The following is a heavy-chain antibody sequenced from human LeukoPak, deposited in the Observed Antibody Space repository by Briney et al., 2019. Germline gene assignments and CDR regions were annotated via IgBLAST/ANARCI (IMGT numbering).Heavy chain of an antibody. CDR2: IDPSDSYT. V-gene: IGHV5-10-1*01. Sequence: GESLRISCKGSGYSFTSHWISWVRQMPGKGLEWMGRIDPSDSYTNYSPSFQGHVTISADKSISTAYLQWSSLKASDTAMYYCARHSGYYYGSRTYYYGMDVWGKGTTVTVSS. D-gene: IGHD3-10*01. CDR3: ARHSGYYYGSRTYYYGMDV. CDR1: GYSFTSHW. J-gene: IGHJ6*04.